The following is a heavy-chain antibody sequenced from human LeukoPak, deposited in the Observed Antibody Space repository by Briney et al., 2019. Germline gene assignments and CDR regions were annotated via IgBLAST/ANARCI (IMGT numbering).Heavy chain of an antibody. CDR2: IDNIGST. CDR1: GGSISSSSYN. D-gene: IGHD6-13*01. V-gene: IGHV4-39*01. CDR3: ARPPGIAAASFDP. J-gene: IGHJ5*02. Sequence: SETLSLTCTVSGGSISSSSYNWAWIRQPPGKGLEWIGNIDNIGSTYYNPSLKSRVTISVDTSKDQLSLKLTSVTAADTAVYYCARPPGIAAASFDPWGQGTLVTASS.